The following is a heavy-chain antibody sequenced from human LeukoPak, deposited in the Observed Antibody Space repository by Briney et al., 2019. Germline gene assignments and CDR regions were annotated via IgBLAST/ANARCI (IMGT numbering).Heavy chain of an antibody. J-gene: IGHJ4*02. Sequence: GVSLRLSCAVSGFTFSNAWMSWVRQAPGKGLEWVGRINSKNNGGTTDYAAPVKGRFTISRDDSKNTLYLQMNGLKTEDTAVYYCTTDHRTIYGMVTPDYWGQGTLVTVSS. V-gene: IGHV3-15*01. CDR1: GFTFSNAW. CDR2: INSKNNGGTT. CDR3: TTDHRTIYGMVTPDY. D-gene: IGHD3-3*01.